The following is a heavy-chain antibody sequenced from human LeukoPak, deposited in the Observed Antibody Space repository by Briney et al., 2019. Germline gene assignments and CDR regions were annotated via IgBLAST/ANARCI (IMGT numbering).Heavy chain of an antibody. J-gene: IGHJ5*02. CDR2: FDPEDGET. Sequence: ASVKVSCKVSGYTLTEFSIHWVRQVPGKGLEWMGNFDPEDGETTYAQKLQGRVTLTEDTSSDTAYMELSNLRSEDTAVYYCTILLVVVPAAALFDPWGQGTLVTVSS. V-gene: IGHV1-24*01. CDR3: TILLVVVPAAALFDP. D-gene: IGHD2-2*01. CDR1: GYTLTEFS.